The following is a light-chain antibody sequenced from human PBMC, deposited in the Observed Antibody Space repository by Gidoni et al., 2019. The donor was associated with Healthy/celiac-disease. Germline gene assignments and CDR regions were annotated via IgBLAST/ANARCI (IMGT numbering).Light chain of an antibody. CDR2: DAS. Sequence: EIVFTQSPATLSLSPGERATLSCRASQSVSSYLAWYQQKPGQAPRLLIYDASNRATGIPARFSGSGSGTDFTLTISSLEPEDFAVYYCQQRSNWRTFXQXTKVEIK. V-gene: IGKV3-11*01. CDR1: QSVSSY. J-gene: IGKJ1*01. CDR3: QQRSNWRT.